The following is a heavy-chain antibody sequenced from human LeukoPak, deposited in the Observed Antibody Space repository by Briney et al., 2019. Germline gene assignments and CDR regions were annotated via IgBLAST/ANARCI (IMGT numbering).Heavy chain of an antibody. V-gene: IGHV4-39*01. J-gene: IGHJ4*02. CDR2: IYYSGST. D-gene: IGHD4-23*01. CDR1: GGSISSSSYY. Sequence: SETLSLTCTVSGGSISSSSYYWGWIRQPPGKGLEWIGSIYYSGSTYYNPSLKSRVTISVDTSKNQFSLKLSSVTAADTAVYYCARLNYGGNSRVDYWGQGTLVTVSS. CDR3: ARLNYGGNSRVDY.